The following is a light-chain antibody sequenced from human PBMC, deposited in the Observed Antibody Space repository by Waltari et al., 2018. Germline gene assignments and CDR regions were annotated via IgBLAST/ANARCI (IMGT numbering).Light chain of an antibody. CDR3: QQYNNWPET. CDR1: QIIGSN. J-gene: IGKJ1*01. CDR2: GAS. V-gene: IGKV3-15*01. Sequence: DIVMTQSPATLSVSPGERATLPCRASQIIGSNLAWYQHKPGQAPRFLIYGASTRATGIPARFSGSGSGTEFTLTISSLQSADFAVYYCQQYNNWPETFGQGTKVEIK.